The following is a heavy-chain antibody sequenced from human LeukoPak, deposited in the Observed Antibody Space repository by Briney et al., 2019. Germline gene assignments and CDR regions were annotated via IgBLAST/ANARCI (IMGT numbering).Heavy chain of an antibody. Sequence: GGSLRLSCAAFGFTFNNYWMWWVRQASGKGREWVSSISSSSSYIYYADSVKGRFTISRGNAKNSLYLQMNSLRAEATAVYYCSRLRGYSYGYADYWGHGTLVTVSS. CDR2: ISSSSSYI. V-gene: IGHV3-21*01. J-gene: IGHJ4*01. CDR1: GFTFNNYW. D-gene: IGHD5-18*01. CDR3: SRLRGYSYGYADY.